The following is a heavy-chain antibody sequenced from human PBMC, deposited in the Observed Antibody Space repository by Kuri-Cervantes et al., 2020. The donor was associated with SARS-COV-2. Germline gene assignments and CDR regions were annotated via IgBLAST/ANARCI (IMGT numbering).Heavy chain of an antibody. CDR2: ISSSSTYT. D-gene: IGHD5-24*01. V-gene: IGHV3-21*04. CDR1: GFTFSSFS. Sequence: GGSLRLSCAASGFTFSSFSMNWVRQAPGKGLEWVSSISSSSTYTHYADSVKGRFIISRDNAKNSLSLQMNSLRAEDTALYYCAKESRWDDAFDIWGLGTMVTVSS. J-gene: IGHJ3*02. CDR3: AKESRWDDAFDI.